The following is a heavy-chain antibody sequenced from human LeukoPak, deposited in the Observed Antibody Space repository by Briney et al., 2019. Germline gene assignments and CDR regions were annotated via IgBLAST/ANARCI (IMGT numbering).Heavy chain of an antibody. J-gene: IGHJ4*02. D-gene: IGHD3-10*01. Sequence: ASVKVSCKASGGTFSSYTISWVRQAPGQGLEWMGWINPNSGGTNYAQKFQGRVTMTRDTSISTAYMELSRLRSDDTAVYYCARDVVRGVRSFDYWGQGTLVTVSS. CDR2: INPNSGGT. CDR3: ARDVVRGVRSFDY. CDR1: GGTFSSYT. V-gene: IGHV1-2*02.